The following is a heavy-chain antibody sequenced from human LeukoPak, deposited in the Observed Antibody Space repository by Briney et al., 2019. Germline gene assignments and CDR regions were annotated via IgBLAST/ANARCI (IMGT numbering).Heavy chain of an antibody. J-gene: IGHJ3*01. Sequence: SGGSLRLSCAASGFTFDDYDMSWGRHAPGKGLGWVSAINWNGVSTNYADSMKGRFTISRDNAKNSLYLQMSSMRAEATALYYCARERGRVDAFDVWGQGTMVTVSS. D-gene: IGHD3-10*01. CDR3: ARERGRVDAFDV. CDR1: GFTFDDYD. CDR2: INWNGVST. V-gene: IGHV3-20*04.